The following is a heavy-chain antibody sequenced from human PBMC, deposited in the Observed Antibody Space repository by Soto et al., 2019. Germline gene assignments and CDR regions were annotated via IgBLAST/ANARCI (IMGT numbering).Heavy chain of an antibody. V-gene: IGHV3-7*03. CDR2: IKQDGSEK. Sequence: GGSLRLSCAASGFTFSSYWMSWVRQAPGKGLEWVANIKQDGSEKYYVDSVKGRFTISRDNAKNSLYLQMNSLRVEDTSVYYCARDTNYDAFDIWGQGTMVTVSS. CDR1: GFTFSSYW. CDR3: ARDTNYDAFDI. D-gene: IGHD1-1*01. J-gene: IGHJ3*02.